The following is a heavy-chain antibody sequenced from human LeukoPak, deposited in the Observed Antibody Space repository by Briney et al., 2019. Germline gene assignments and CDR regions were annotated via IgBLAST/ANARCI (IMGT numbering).Heavy chain of an antibody. J-gene: IGHJ2*01. CDR3: ARDYYDPEDLYWYFDL. V-gene: IGHV4-61*08. Sequence: SQTLSLTCTVSGGSISSGGYYWSWIRQHPGKGLEWIGYIYYSGSTNYNPSLKSRVTISVDTSKNQFSLKLSSVTAADTAVYYCARDYYDPEDLYWYFDLWGRGTLVTVSS. CDR2: IYYSGST. D-gene: IGHD3-22*01. CDR1: GGSISSGGYY.